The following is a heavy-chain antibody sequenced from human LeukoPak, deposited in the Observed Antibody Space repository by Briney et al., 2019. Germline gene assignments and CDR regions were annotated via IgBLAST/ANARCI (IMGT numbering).Heavy chain of an antibody. CDR2: IYYSGST. D-gene: IGHD4-11*01. J-gene: IGHJ4*02. V-gene: IGHV4-39*01. Sequence: SETPSLTCTVSGGSISSSSYYWGWIRQPPGKGLEWIGSIYYSGSTYYNPSLKSRVTISVDTSKNQFSLKLSSVTAADTAVYYCARLRYSNYLDYWGQGTLVTVSS. CDR3: ARLRYSNYLDY. CDR1: GGSISSSSYY.